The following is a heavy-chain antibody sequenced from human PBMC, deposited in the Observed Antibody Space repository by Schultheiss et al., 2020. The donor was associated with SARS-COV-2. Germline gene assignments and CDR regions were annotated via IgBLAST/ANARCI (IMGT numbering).Heavy chain of an antibody. J-gene: IGHJ2*01. CDR3: ARDGYSSSWYPKGWYFDL. CDR1: GYSFTSYW. Sequence: GGSLRLSCKGSGYSFTSYWIGWVRQMPGKGLEWMGIIYPGDSDTRYSPSFQGQVTISADKSISTAYLQWSSLKASDTAMYYCARDGYSSSWYPKGWYFDLWGRGTLVTVSS. CDR2: IYPGDSDT. V-gene: IGHV5-51*01. D-gene: IGHD6-13*01.